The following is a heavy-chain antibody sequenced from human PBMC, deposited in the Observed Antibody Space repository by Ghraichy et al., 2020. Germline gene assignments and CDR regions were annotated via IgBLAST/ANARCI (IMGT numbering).Heavy chain of an antibody. D-gene: IGHD3-3*01. J-gene: IGHJ6*02. CDR1: GFTFSSYA. V-gene: IGHV3-23*01. CDR2: ISGSGGST. Sequence: GGSLRLSCAASGFTFSSYAMSWVRQAPGKGLEWVSAISGSGGSTYYADSVKGRFTISRDNSKNTLYLQMNSLRAEDTAVYYCAKSPLQDGYYSSYYYYGMDVWGQGTTVTVSS. CDR3: AKSPLQDGYYSSYYYYGMDV.